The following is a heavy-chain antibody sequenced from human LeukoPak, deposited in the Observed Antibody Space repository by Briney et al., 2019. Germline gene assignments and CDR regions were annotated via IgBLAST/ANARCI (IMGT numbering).Heavy chain of an antibody. Sequence: ASVKVSCKASGYTFTSYDINWVRQATGQGLEWMGWMNPNSGNTGYAQKFQGRVTMTRNTSISTAYMELSSLRSEDTAVYYCARAVAAAGTHYYYYYYMDVWGKGTTVTVSS. D-gene: IGHD6-13*01. J-gene: IGHJ6*03. CDR1: GYTFTSYD. CDR2: MNPNSGNT. V-gene: IGHV1-8*01. CDR3: ARAVAAAGTHYYYYYYMDV.